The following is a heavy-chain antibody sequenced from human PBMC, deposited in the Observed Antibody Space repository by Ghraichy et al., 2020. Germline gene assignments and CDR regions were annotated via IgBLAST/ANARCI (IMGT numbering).Heavy chain of an antibody. J-gene: IGHJ4*02. D-gene: IGHD5-18*01. CDR3: ARDARPQGLWLNY. V-gene: IGHV4-59*01. Sequence: SETLSLTCTVSGGSINSYYWSWIRQPPGKGLEWIGYIYYSESTNYNPSLKSRVTISVDMSKNQFSLKLSSVTAADTAVYYCARDARPQGLWLNYWGQGTLVTVSS. CDR1: GGSINSYY. CDR2: IYYSEST.